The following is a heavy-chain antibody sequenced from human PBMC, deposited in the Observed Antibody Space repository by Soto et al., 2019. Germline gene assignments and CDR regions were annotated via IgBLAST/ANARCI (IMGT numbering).Heavy chain of an antibody. V-gene: IGHV3-48*02. CDR1: GFTFSSYS. Sequence: GGSLRLSCAASGFTFSSYSINWVRQAPGKGLEWVSHISSSGDIIQYADSVKGRFTISRDSAENSVYLEMESLRDEDTALYYCARDVDADFRTDFDYWGRGTLVTVSS. D-gene: IGHD4-17*01. J-gene: IGHJ4*02. CDR2: ISSSGDII. CDR3: ARDVDADFRTDFDY.